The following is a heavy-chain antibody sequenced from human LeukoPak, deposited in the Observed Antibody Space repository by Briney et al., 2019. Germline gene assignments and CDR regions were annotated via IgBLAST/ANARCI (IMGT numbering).Heavy chain of an antibody. CDR3: ARGARSMVRGAILDNDY. CDR1: GYTFTSYD. CDR2: MNPNSGNT. D-gene: IGHD3-10*01. V-gene: IGHV1-8*01. Sequence: PGASVKVSCKASGYTFTSYDINWVRQATGQGLEWMGSMNPNSGNTGYAQKFQGRVTMTRNTSISTAYMELSSLRSEDTAVYYCARGARSMVRGAILDNDYWGQGTLVTVSS. J-gene: IGHJ4*02.